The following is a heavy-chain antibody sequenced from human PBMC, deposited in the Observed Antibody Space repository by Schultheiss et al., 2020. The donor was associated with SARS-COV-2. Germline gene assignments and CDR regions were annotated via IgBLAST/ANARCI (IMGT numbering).Heavy chain of an antibody. Sequence: GGSLRLSCAASGFTFSSYSMNWVRQAPGKGLEWVAVISYDGSNKYYADSVKGRFTISRDNSKNTLYLQVNSVRAEDTAVYYCARDPAVSKYQLLHDYWGQGTLVTVSS. CDR2: ISYDGSNK. CDR3: ARDPAVSKYQLLHDY. J-gene: IGHJ4*02. V-gene: IGHV3-30*03. CDR1: GFTFSSYS. D-gene: IGHD2-2*01.